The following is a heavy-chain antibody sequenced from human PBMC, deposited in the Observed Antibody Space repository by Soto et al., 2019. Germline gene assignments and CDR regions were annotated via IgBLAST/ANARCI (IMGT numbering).Heavy chain of an antibody. V-gene: IGHV4-30-4*01. D-gene: IGHD3-10*01. CDR1: GGSISSGDYY. J-gene: IGHJ4*02. Sequence: QVQLQESGPGLVKPSQTLSLTCTVSGGSISSGDYYWSWIRQPPGKGLEWIGYIYYSGSTYYNPSLKXRCTLSXXTSKNPFSLKLRSVTAADTAVYYCASAQGSGFLVSWGQGTLVTVSS. CDR2: IYYSGST. CDR3: ASAQGSGFLVS.